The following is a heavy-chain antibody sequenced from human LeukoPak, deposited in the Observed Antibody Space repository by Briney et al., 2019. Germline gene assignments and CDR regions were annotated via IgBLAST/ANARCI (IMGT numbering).Heavy chain of an antibody. J-gene: IGHJ4*02. V-gene: IGHV3-49*04. CDR3: ARAEGLAARDY. CDR2: IRSKAYGGTT. D-gene: IGHD6-6*01. Sequence: GGSLRLSCTTSGFTFGDYAMSWVRQAPGKGLEWVGFIRSKAYGGTTEYAASVKGRFTISRDDSKSIAYLQMNSLRAEDTAVYYCARAEGLAARDYWGQGTLVTVSS. CDR1: GFTFGDYA.